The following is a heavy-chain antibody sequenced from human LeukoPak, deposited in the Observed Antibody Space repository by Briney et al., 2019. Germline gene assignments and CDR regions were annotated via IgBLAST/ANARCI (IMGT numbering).Heavy chain of an antibody. J-gene: IGHJ4*02. V-gene: IGHV3-30*02. CDR3: AKDGYDSSGYLIAFVY. Sequence: GGSLRLSCAASGFTFSSYGMHWVRQAPGKGLEWVAVIWYDGSNKYYADSVKGRFTISGDNSKNTLYLQMNSLRAEDTAVYYCAKDGYDSSGYLIAFVYWGQGTLVTVSS. D-gene: IGHD3-22*01. CDR1: GFTFSSYG. CDR2: IWYDGSNK.